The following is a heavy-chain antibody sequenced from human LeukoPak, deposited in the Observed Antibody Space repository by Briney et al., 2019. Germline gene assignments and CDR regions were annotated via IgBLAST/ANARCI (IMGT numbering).Heavy chain of an antibody. CDR3: AGAPYSGSYNWFDP. CDR2: IIPIFGTA. V-gene: IGHV1-69*13. CDR1: GGTFSSYA. J-gene: IGHJ5*02. D-gene: IGHD1-26*01. Sequence: SVKVSCKASGGTFSSYAISWVRQAPGQGLEWMGGIIPIFGTANFAQKFQGRVTITADESTSTAYMELSSLRSEDTAVYYCAGAPYSGSYNWFDPWGQGTLVTVSS.